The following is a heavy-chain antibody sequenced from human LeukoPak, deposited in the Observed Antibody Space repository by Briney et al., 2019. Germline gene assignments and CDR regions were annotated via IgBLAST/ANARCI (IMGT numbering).Heavy chain of an antibody. CDR2: ISGSGGST. Sequence: GGSLRLSCAASGFTFSSYAMSWVRQAPGKGLEWVSAISGSGGSTYYADSVKGRFTISRDNSKNTLYLQMNSLRAEDTAVYYCAKDSHSGDYYYYMDVWGQGTTVTVSS. D-gene: IGHD2-15*01. CDR1: GFTFSSYA. CDR3: AKDSHSGDYYYYMDV. V-gene: IGHV3-23*01. J-gene: IGHJ6*03.